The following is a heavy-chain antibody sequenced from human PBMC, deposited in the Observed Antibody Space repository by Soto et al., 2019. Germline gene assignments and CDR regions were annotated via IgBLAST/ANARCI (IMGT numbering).Heavy chain of an antibody. CDR2: ISAYNGNT. D-gene: IGHD3-10*01. J-gene: IGHJ6*03. CDR1: GYTFTSYG. Sequence: ASVKVSCKASGYTFTSYGISWVRQAPGQGLEWMGWISAYNGNTNYAQKIQGRVTMTTDTSTSTAYMEMRSMRSDDTAVYYCARGLVINYYGSGSYYRGNRYYYMDVWGKGTTVTVSS. CDR3: ARGLVINYYGSGSYYRGNRYYYMDV. V-gene: IGHV1-18*01.